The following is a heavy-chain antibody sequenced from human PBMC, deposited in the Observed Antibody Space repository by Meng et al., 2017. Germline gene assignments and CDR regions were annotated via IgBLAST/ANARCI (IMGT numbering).Heavy chain of an antibody. CDR3: AHRTYYYDSSGYCGDY. D-gene: IGHD3-22*01. J-gene: IGHJ4*02. CDR2: IYWNDDK. Sequence: SGPTLVKPTQTLTLTCTFSGFSLSTSGVGVGWIRQPPGKALEWLALIYWNDDKRYSPSLKSRLTITKDTSKNQVVLTMTNMDPVDTATYYCAHRTYYYDSSGYCGDYWGQGTLVTVSS. CDR1: GFSLSTSGVG. V-gene: IGHV2-5*01.